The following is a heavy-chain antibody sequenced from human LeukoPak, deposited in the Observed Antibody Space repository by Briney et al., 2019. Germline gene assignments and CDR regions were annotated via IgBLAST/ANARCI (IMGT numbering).Heavy chain of an antibody. CDR1: GPTFSSFE. CDR3: ARGGLYDYVWGSYRRQSFDY. D-gene: IGHD3-16*02. V-gene: IGHV3-48*03. J-gene: IGHJ4*02. CDR2: ISSSGTNI. Sequence: GRSLRLSCAASGPTFSSFEMDWDRQAPGNWMEWVSYISSSGTNIYYADSVKGRFTISRDNAKNSLYLQMNSLRDEDTAVYYCARGGLYDYVWGSYRRQSFDYWGQGTLVTVSS.